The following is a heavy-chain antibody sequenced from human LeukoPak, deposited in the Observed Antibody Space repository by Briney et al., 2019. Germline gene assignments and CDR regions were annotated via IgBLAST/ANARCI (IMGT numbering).Heavy chain of an antibody. D-gene: IGHD3-10*01. J-gene: IGHJ4*02. CDR1: GFTFSSYA. CDR3: VKDQSGSGSW. Sequence: RAGGSLRLSCSASGFTFSSYAIHWVRQAPGKGLEYVSTITFDGGSTYYADSVKGRFTISRDNSKNTVYLQVNSLRPEDTAVYYCVKDQSGSGSWWGQGTLVTVSS. V-gene: IGHV3-64D*06. CDR2: ITFDGGST.